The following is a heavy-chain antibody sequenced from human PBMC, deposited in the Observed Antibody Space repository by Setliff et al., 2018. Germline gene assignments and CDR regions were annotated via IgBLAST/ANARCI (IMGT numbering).Heavy chain of an antibody. J-gene: IGHJ4*02. CDR1: GYTFTSYA. D-gene: IGHD3-3*01. Sequence: ASVKVSCKASGYTFTSYAMHWVRQAPGQRLEWMGWINVGNGNTKYSQKFQGRVTITRDTSASTAYMELSSLRSDDTAVYYCARFYDGQFDYWGQGTLVTVSS. CDR2: INVGNGNT. V-gene: IGHV1-3*01. CDR3: ARFYDGQFDY.